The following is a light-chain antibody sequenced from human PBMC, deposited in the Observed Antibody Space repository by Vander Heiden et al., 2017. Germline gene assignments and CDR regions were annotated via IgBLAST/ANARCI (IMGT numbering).Light chain of an antibody. Sequence: QSALTQPASVSGSPGQSITISCTGTSRDVGNHNHVSWYQQYPYKAPNLMIYEVTERPSGVSNRFSGSKSGNTASLTISGLQAEDEADYYCCSRSAGSTTLVFGGGTKLTVL. CDR2: EVT. V-gene: IGLV2-23*02. CDR3: CSRSAGSTTLV. J-gene: IGLJ2*01. CDR1: SRDVGNHNH.